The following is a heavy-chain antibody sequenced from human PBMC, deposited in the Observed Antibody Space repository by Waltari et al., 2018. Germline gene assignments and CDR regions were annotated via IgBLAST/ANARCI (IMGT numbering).Heavy chain of an antibody. V-gene: IGHV4-59*08. J-gene: IGHJ4*02. CDR1: GGSISSYY. D-gene: IGHD3-10*01. CDR3: ARLSPMVRGVIDY. Sequence: QVQLQESGPGLVKPSETLSLTCTVSGGSISSYYWSWIRQPPGKGLEWIGYIYYSGSTNYHPSLKSRVTISVDTSKNQFSLKLSSVTAADTAVYYCARLSPMVRGVIDYWGQGTLVTVSS. CDR2: IYYSGST.